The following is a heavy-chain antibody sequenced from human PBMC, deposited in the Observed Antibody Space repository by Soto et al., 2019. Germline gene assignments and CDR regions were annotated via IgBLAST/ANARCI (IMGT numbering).Heavy chain of an antibody. V-gene: IGHV2-5*02. D-gene: IGHD6-13*01. CDR3: AHTALGAAGLFDY. CDR2: IYWDDDK. Sequence: QITLKESGPTLVNPTQTLTLTCTFSGFSLSTSGVGVGWIRQPPGKALECLVVIYWDDDKRYSPSLKRRVTISKDTSKNQVVLRMTNMDPADTATYFCAHTALGAAGLFDYWGQGTLVTVSS. J-gene: IGHJ4*02. CDR1: GFSLSTSGVG.